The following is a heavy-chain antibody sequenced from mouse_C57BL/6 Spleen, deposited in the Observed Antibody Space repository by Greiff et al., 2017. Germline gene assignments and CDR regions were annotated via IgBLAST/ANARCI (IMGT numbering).Heavy chain of an antibody. D-gene: IGHD2-2*01. CDR2: IDPSDSYT. CDR1: GYTFTSYW. CDR3: AAGGYLWFAY. Sequence: VQLQQPGAELVMPGASVKLSCKASGYTFTSYWMHWVKQRPGQGLEWIGEIDPSDSYTNYNQKFKGKSTLTVDKSSSTAYMQLSSLTSEDSAVYYCAAGGYLWFAYWGQGTLVTVSA. V-gene: IGHV1-69*01. J-gene: IGHJ3*01.